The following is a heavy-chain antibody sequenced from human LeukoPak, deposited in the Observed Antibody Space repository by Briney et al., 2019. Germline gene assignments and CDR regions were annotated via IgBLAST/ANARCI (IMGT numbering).Heavy chain of an antibody. Sequence: SETLSLTCAVYGGSFSGYYWSWIRQPPGKGLEWIGEINNSGSTNYNPSLKSRVTISVDTSKNQFSLKLSSVTAADTAVYYCARGAKCSSTSCFRPSSRTVDYWGQGTLVTVSS. J-gene: IGHJ4*02. CDR3: ARGAKCSSTSCFRPSSRTVDY. CDR2: INNSGST. V-gene: IGHV4-34*01. D-gene: IGHD2-2*01. CDR1: GGSFSGYY.